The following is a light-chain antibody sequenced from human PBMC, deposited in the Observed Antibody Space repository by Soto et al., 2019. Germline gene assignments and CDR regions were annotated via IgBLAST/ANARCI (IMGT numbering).Light chain of an antibody. Sequence: DIQMTQSPSSLSASVGDRVTITCRASESISTHLNWYQQKSAGAPQLLIQAASTLQTGVPSRFSGSGSGTDFTLTISSLQPEDFATYHCQQSYSVPITFGQGTRLEIK. CDR3: QQSYSVPIT. CDR2: AAS. J-gene: IGKJ5*01. CDR1: ESISTH. V-gene: IGKV1-39*01.